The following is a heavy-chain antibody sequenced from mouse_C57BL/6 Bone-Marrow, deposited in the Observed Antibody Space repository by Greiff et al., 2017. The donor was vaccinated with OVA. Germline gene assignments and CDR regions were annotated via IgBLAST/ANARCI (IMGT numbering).Heavy chain of an antibody. CDR2: IYPGGGYT. J-gene: IGHJ1*03. CDR3: ARRRYYGYFDV. V-gene: IGHV1-63*01. CDR1: GYTFTNYW. Sequence: VQLQQSGAELVRPGTSVKMSCKASGYTFTNYWIGWAKQRPGHGLEWIGDIYPGGGYTNYNEKFKGKATLTADKSSSTAYMQFSSLTSEDSAIYYCARRRYYGYFDVWGTGTTVTVSS.